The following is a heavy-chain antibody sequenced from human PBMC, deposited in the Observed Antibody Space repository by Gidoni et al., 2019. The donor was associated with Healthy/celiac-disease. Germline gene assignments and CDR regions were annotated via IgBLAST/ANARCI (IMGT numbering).Heavy chain of an antibody. V-gene: IGHV3-49*04. Sequence: VQLVESGVGLVQPGRSMRLSCTASGFTFGDYAMSWVRQAPGKGLGWVGFIRSKAYGGTTEYAASVKGRFTISRDDSKSIAYLQMNSLKTEDTAVYYCTTTAMAYYFDYWGQGTLVTVSS. CDR1: GFTFGDYA. D-gene: IGHD5-18*01. CDR3: TTTAMAYYFDY. J-gene: IGHJ4*02. CDR2: IRSKAYGGTT.